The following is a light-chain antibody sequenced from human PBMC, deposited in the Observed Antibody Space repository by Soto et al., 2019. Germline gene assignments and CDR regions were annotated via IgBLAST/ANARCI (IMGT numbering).Light chain of an antibody. CDR3: QQTYMTPFT. Sequence: DTQMTQSPSSLSASVGDRVTITCRASESINNYLNWYQQKPGPAPKLLIYSASSLQSGIPSRFSGSGSGTDFTDFTLTISSLQPEDFSTYYCQQTYMTPFTFGHGTRLEIK. CDR2: SAS. J-gene: IGKJ5*01. V-gene: IGKV1-39*01. CDR1: ESINNY.